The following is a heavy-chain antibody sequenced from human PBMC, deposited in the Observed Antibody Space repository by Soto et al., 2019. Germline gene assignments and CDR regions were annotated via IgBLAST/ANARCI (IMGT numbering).Heavy chain of an antibody. CDR3: ARGGYYDSSGSRNYYYYGMNV. V-gene: IGHV1-18*01. J-gene: IGHJ6*02. D-gene: IGHD3-22*01. CDR1: GYTFTSYG. CDR2: ISAYDGNT. Sequence: ASVKVSCKASGYTFTSYGIDWVRQAPGQGLEWLGWISAYDGNTKYAQILKGRVSLTTDTSTNTANMELRSLIFYDTAMYFCARGGYYDSSGSRNYYYYGMNVWG.